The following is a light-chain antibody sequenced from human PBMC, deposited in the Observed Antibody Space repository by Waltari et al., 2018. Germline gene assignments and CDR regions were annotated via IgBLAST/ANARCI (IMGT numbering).Light chain of an antibody. CDR1: QSISGY. Sequence: DIQMTQSPSSLSASVGDRVTITCRASQSISGYLNWYQQKPGKAPNLLIYTASTLQSGVPSRFSGSGSGTYFTLTISSLQPEDFATYYCQQSYSTPRTFGQGTKVEIK. CDR3: QQSYSTPRT. V-gene: IGKV1-39*01. J-gene: IGKJ1*01. CDR2: TAS.